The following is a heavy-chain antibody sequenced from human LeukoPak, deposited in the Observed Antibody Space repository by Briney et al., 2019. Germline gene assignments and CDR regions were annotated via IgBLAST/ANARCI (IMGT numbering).Heavy chain of an antibody. Sequence: EASVKASCKASGGTFSSYAISWVRQAPGQGLEWMGWINPNSGGTNYAQKFQGRVTMTRDTSISTAYMELSRLRSDDTAVYYCARGGLGYCSSTSCLNWDYWGQGTLVTVSS. V-gene: IGHV1-2*02. CDR1: GGTFSSYA. J-gene: IGHJ4*02. CDR3: ARGGLGYCSSTSCLNWDY. D-gene: IGHD2-2*01. CDR2: INPNSGGT.